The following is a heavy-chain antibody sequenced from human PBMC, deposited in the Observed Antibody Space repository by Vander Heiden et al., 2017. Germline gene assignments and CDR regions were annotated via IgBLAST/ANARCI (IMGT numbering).Heavy chain of an antibody. Sequence: QVQLVESGGGVVQPGRSLRLSCAGSGFSVSSYCFHWVRQAPGKGLEWVAIIWFDGSAEYYVDSVKGRFTISRDNSKNTVHLQMNSLRAEDTAVYYCARGPNGDYRYHYGMDVWGQGTTVAVSS. V-gene: IGHV3-33*01. CDR2: IWFDGSAE. CDR3: ARGPNGDYRYHYGMDV. CDR1: GFSVSSYC. D-gene: IGHD4-17*01. J-gene: IGHJ6*02.